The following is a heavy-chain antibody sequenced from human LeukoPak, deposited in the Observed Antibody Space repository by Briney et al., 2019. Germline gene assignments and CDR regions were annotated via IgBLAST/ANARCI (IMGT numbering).Heavy chain of an antibody. V-gene: IGHV3-74*01. CDR2: INSDGSST. D-gene: IGHD5-18*01. CDR1: GFTFSSYW. Sequence: GGSLRLSCAASGFTFSSYWMHWVRQAPGKGLVWVSRINSDGSSTSYADSVKGRFTISRDNAKNTLYLQMNSLRAEDTAVYYCARDGPDSYGYQRIDYWGQGTLVTVSS. J-gene: IGHJ4*02. CDR3: ARDGPDSYGYQRIDY.